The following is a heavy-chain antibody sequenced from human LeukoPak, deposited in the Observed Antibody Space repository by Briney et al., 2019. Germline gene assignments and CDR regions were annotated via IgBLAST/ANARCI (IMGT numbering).Heavy chain of an antibody. CDR2: INPNSGGT. J-gene: IGHJ4*02. Sequence: ASVKVSCKASVYTFTGYYMHWVRQAPGQGLEWMGWINPNSGGTNYAQKFQGRVTMTRDTSISTAYMELSRLRSDDTAVYYCARGPPPPTYYDILSLNSDFDYWGQGTLVTVSS. CDR1: VYTFTGYY. D-gene: IGHD3-9*01. CDR3: ARGPPPPTYYDILSLNSDFDY. V-gene: IGHV1-2*02.